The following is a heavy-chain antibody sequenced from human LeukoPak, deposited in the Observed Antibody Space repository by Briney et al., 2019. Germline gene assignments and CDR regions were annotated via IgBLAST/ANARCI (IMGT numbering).Heavy chain of an antibody. CDR2: IYTGGST. J-gene: IGHJ4*02. CDR1: GFAVSSNF. CDR3: ARDYPLPLDH. V-gene: IGHV3-66*01. D-gene: IGHD2-15*01. Sequence: GGSLRLSCAASGFAVSSNFMSWVRQAPGKGLEWVSIIYTGGSTNYADSVKGRFTVSRDSSKNTVYLQMDSLRADDTAVYYCARDYPLPLDHWGQGTLVTVSS.